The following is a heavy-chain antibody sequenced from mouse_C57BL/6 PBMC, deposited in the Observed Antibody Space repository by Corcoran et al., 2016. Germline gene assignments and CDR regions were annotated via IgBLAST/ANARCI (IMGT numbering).Heavy chain of an antibody. CDR3: ARGGAYYDYDDYAMDY. D-gene: IGHD2-4*01. CDR1: GYTFTDYY. V-gene: IGHV1-26*01. CDR2: INPNNGGT. Sequence: EVQLQQSGPELVKPGASVKISCKASGYTFTDYYMNWVKQSHGKSLEWIGDINPNNGGTSYNQKFKGKATLTVDKSSSTAYMELRSLTSEDSAVYYCARGGAYYDYDDYAMDYWGQGTSVTVSS. J-gene: IGHJ4*01.